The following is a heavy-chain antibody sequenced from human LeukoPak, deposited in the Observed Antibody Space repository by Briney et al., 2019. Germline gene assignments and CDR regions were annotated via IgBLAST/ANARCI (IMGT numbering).Heavy chain of an antibody. V-gene: IGHV4-59*08. CDR2: IYYSGST. Sequence: SKTLSLTCTVSGGSINSYYWSWIRQPPGKGLEWIGYIYYSGSTNYNPSLKSRVTISVDTSNNKFSLKLTSLTAADTAVYYCVRHLSAGRPAFDIWGQGTMVTVSS. CDR3: VRHLSAGRPAFDI. CDR1: GGSINSYY. D-gene: IGHD2-15*01. J-gene: IGHJ3*02.